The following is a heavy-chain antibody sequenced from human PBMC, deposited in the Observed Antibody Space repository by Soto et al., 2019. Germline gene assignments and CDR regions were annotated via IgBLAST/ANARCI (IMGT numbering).Heavy chain of an antibody. CDR1: GGSFSSYI. V-gene: IGHV1-69*02. J-gene: IGHJ6*02. CDR3: AKPPNPGSATPSYDGINV. Sequence: QVQLVQSGAEVKTPGSSVKVSCKASGGSFSSYIVSWVRQAPGHALEWLGRIIPVLGVEYYAQKLQDRVTIIADKSTRTAYIELSSLRPEETAVKSCAKPPNPGSATPSYDGINVWGRGSTVTVS. D-gene: IGHD2-15*01. CDR2: IIPVLGVE.